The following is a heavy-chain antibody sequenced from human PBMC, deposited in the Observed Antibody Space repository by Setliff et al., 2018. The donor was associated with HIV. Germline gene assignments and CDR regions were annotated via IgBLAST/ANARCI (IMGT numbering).Heavy chain of an antibody. D-gene: IGHD6-13*01. CDR1: GGTFSSYG. J-gene: IGHJ4*02. V-gene: IGHV1-69*05. CDR2: IIPIFGTG. CDR3: ATGIAAAGGIDY. Sequence: GASVKVSCKASGGTFSSYGISWVRQAPGQGLEWMGGIIPIFGTGNYAQNFRGRVTITRDSSASTAYMELSSLISEDMALYYCATGIAAAGGIDYWGQGTLVTVSS.